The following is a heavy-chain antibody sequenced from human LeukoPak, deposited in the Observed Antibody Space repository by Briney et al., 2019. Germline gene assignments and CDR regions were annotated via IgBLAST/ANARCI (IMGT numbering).Heavy chain of an antibody. CDR1: GGTFTGYY. V-gene: IGHV1-2*02. D-gene: IGHD3-10*01. J-gene: IGHJ5*02. CDR3: ARAPRITMVRGVTCWFDP. Sequence: ASVKVSCKASGGTFTGYYMHWVRQAPGQGLEWMGWINPNSGGTNYAQKFQGRVTMTRDTSISTAYMELSRLRSDDTAVYYCARAPRITMVRGVTCWFDPWGQGTLVTVSS. CDR2: INPNSGGT.